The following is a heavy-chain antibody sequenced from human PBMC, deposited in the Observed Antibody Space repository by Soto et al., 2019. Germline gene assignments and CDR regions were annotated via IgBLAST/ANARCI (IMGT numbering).Heavy chain of an antibody. J-gene: IGHJ4*02. D-gene: IGHD6-6*01. CDR3: ARDVEYSSSRGDY. CDR1: GFTFSSYG. CDR2: IWYDGSNK. Sequence: QVQLVESGGGVVQPGRSLRLSCAASGFTFSSYGMHWVRQAPGKGLEWVAVIWYDGSNKYYADSVKGRFTISRDNXKNTLYLQMNSLRAEDTAVYYCARDVEYSSSRGDYWGQGTLVTVSS. V-gene: IGHV3-33*01.